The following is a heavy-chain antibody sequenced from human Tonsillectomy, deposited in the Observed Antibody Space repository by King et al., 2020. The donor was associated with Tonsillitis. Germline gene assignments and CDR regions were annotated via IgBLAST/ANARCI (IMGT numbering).Heavy chain of an antibody. CDR3: ARDPHGPFDF. V-gene: IGHV4-34*01. J-gene: IGHJ4*02. CDR1: GGSLSGDY. CDR2: ISHSGST. Sequence: VQLQQWGAGLLKPSETLSLTCGVYGGSLSGDYWSWLRQPPGKGLEWIGEISHSGSTNYNPSLKSRVSISLDTSKNQFSLRLSSVTAADTAVYYCARDPHGPFDFWGQGTLVTVSS.